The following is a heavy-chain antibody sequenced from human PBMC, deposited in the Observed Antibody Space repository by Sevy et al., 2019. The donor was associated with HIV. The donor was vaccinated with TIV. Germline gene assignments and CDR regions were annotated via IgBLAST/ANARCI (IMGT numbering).Heavy chain of an antibody. CDR2: IIYDGSMK. Sequence: GGSLRLSCAASGFTFSSYTMHWVRQAPGKGLEWVANIIYDGSMKYYADSVKGRFTISRDKSKNTLYLQMNSLSAEGTAVDYCARDQYAYAGNVRTGGFDPWGQGILVTVSS. CDR1: GFTFSSYT. D-gene: IGHD6-13*01. CDR3: ARDQYAYAGNVRTGGFDP. V-gene: IGHV3-30-3*01. J-gene: IGHJ5*02.